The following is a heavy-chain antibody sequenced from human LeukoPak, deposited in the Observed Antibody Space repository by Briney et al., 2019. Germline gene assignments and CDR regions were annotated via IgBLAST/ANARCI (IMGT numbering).Heavy chain of an antibody. Sequence: GGSLRLSCAASGFTFSSYWMHWVRQAPGKGLVWVSRINGDGSSTTYADSVKGRFTISRDNSKNTLYLQMNSLRAEDTAVYYCARGGAAAGDLWGQGTLVTVSS. J-gene: IGHJ5*02. CDR3: ARGGAAAGDL. V-gene: IGHV3-74*01. D-gene: IGHD6-13*01. CDR2: INGDGSST. CDR1: GFTFSSYW.